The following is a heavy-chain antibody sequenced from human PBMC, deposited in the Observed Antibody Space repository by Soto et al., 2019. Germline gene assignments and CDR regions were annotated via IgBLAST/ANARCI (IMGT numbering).Heavy chain of an antibody. V-gene: IGHV1-18*01. D-gene: IGHD6-19*01. Sequence: QVQLVQSGGEVKKPRASVKVSCKASGDTVTKYGISWVRQAPGQGLEWLGWISFYNGHTNYALKFQDRITFTTDTSTRTASMELRSLTSDDTAVYYCASATSIAVAGKETWGQGTLVTVSS. J-gene: IGHJ4*02. CDR2: ISFYNGHT. CDR3: ASATSIAVAGKET. CDR1: GDTVTKYG.